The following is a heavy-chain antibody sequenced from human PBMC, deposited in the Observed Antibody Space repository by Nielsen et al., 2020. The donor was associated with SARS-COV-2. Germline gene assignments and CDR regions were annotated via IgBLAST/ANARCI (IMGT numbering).Heavy chain of an antibody. J-gene: IGHJ4*02. CDR3: ARVPYSGSYYGYFDY. D-gene: IGHD1-26*01. CDR2: ISGSGGRT. CDR1: GFTFSTYA. V-gene: IGHV3-23*01. Sequence: GSLRLSCAASGFTFSTYAMSWVRQVPGKGLEWVAHISGSGGRTYYADSVKGRFTISRDNSKNTLYLQMNSLRAEDTAVYYCARVPYSGSYYGYFDYWGQGTLVTVSS.